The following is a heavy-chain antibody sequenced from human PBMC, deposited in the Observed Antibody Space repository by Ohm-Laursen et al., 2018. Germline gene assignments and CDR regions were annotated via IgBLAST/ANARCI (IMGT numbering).Heavy chain of an antibody. Sequence: GSLRLSCTASGFTFSSYAMSWVRQAPGKGLEWVSAISGTGGSTYYADSVKGRFTISRDNSKNALYVQMNSLRAEDTALYYCAKTPSGGQIRYIDVWGQGTTVTVSS. CDR1: GFTFSSYA. V-gene: IGHV3-23*01. CDR2: ISGTGGST. J-gene: IGHJ6*02. CDR3: AKTPSGGQIRYIDV. D-gene: IGHD3-9*01.